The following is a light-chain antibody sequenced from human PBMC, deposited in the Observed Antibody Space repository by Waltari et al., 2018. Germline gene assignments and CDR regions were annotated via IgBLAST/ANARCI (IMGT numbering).Light chain of an antibody. V-gene: IGLV3-21*04. J-gene: IGLJ2*01. CDR3: QVWDTTSDHLI. Sequence: SYVLTQPPSMSVAPEQTARITCGGDNVGSKTVNWYQLKPGQAPLLVIYYDGERPSGIAERFSGSNSERTATLTISRVEAGDEADYFCQVWDTTSDHLIFGGGTKLTVL. CDR1: NVGSKT. CDR2: YDG.